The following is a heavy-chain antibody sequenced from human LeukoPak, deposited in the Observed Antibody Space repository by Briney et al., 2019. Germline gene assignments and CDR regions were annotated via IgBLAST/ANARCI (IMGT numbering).Heavy chain of an antibody. D-gene: IGHD4-11*01. CDR3: AKGIFAVTTTPFDY. Sequence: GGSLRLSCAASGFTFDDYAMHWVRQAPGKGLEWVSGISWNSGSIGYADSVKGRFTISRDNAKNSLYLQMNSLRAEDMALCYCAKGIFAVTTTPFDYWGQGTLVTVSS. J-gene: IGHJ4*02. CDR1: GFTFDDYA. V-gene: IGHV3-9*03. CDR2: ISWNSGSI.